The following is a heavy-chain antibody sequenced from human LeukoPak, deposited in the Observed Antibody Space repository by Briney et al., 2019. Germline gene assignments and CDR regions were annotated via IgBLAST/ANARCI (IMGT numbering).Heavy chain of an antibody. Sequence: ASVKVSCKASGYTFTGYYMHWVRQAPGQGLEWMGWINPNSGGTNYAQKLQGRVTMTTDTSTSTAYMELRSLRSDDTAVYYCARGIGIAANFDYWGQGTLVTVSS. CDR3: ARGIGIAANFDY. J-gene: IGHJ4*02. CDR2: INPNSGGT. CDR1: GYTFTGYY. D-gene: IGHD6-13*01. V-gene: IGHV1-2*02.